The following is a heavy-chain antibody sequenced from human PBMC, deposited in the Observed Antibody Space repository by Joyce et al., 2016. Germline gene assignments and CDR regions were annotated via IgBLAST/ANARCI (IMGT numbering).Heavy chain of an antibody. CDR3: TRHLLDYFDTSAYFENFDY. Sequence: QLVESGGGLVQPGGSLKLSCAGSGFIFSGSAIHWVRQTSGKGLDWVGRIRSKTNTYATAYAASVRGRFTISRDDSKNTAYLQMNSLKTEDTAVYYCTRHLLDYFDTSAYFENFDYWGQGTLVTVSS. D-gene: IGHD3-9*01. CDR2: IRSKTNTYAT. V-gene: IGHV3-73*02. CDR1: GFIFSGSA. J-gene: IGHJ4*02.